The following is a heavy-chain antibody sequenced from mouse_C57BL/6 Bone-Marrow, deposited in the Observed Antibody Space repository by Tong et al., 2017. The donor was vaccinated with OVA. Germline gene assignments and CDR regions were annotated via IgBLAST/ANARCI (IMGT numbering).Heavy chain of an antibody. V-gene: IGHV5-17*01. CDR2: ISSVSSTI. CDR1: GFTFSDYG. Sequence: EVQLQESGGGLVKPGGSLKLSCAASGFTFSDYGMHWVRQAPEKGLEWVAYISSVSSTIYYADTVKGRFTISRDNAKNTLFLQMTSLRSEDTAMYYCARRITRYFDVWGTGTTVTVSS. CDR3: ARRITRYFDV. J-gene: IGHJ1*03.